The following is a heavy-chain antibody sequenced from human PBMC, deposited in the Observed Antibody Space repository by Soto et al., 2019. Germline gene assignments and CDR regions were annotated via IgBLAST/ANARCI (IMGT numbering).Heavy chain of an antibody. Sequence: SGPTLVNPTQTLTLTCTFSGFSLSTSGMCVSWIRQPPGKALEWLAPIDWDDDKYYSTSLKTRLTISKDTSKNQVVLTMTNMDPVDTATYYCARSFRYSGYEPLPRYDYWGQGTLVTVSS. D-gene: IGHD5-12*01. V-gene: IGHV2-70*01. J-gene: IGHJ4*02. CDR3: ARSFRYSGYEPLPRYDY. CDR1: GFSLSTSGMC. CDR2: IDWDDDK.